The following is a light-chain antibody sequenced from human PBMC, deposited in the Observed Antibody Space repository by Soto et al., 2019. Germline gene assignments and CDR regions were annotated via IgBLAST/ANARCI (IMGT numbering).Light chain of an antibody. Sequence: DIQMTQSPSSLSVFVGDRVTITCRASQSITNYLNWYQQKPGKAPKLLVYAASSLQSGVPSRFSGNGSGTDVTLTISSLQAEDFASYSCQQSDSYPYTFGQGTKLEIK. J-gene: IGKJ2*01. V-gene: IGKV1-39*01. CDR2: AAS. CDR1: QSITNY. CDR3: QQSDSYPYT.